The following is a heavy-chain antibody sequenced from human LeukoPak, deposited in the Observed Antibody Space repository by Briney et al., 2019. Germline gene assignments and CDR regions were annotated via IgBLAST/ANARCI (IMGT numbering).Heavy chain of an antibody. Sequence: PGGSLRLSCAASGFTFSSYWMSWVRQAPGKGLEWVSAISGSGGSTYYADSVKGQFTISRDNSKNTLYLQMNSLRAEDKAVYYCAKDQRAWLLNYGFDYWGQGTLVTVSS. CDR2: ISGSGGST. V-gene: IGHV3-23*01. J-gene: IGHJ4*02. CDR3: AKDQRAWLLNYGFDY. CDR1: GFTFSSYW. D-gene: IGHD3-22*01.